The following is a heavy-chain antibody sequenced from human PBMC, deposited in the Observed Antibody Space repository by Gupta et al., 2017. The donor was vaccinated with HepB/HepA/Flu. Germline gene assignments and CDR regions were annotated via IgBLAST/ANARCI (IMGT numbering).Heavy chain of an antibody. J-gene: IGHJ4*02. CDR1: GSTPTGHY. CDR2: INAYNGDT. CDR3: AGRCDSDLDN. V-gene: IGHV1-2*02. D-gene: IGHD2-21*02. Sequence: QVQLVQSGAEVKKPGASVKVSCKASGSTPTGHYIPWVRQAPGQGLEWMGRINAYNGDTNFAQKLQGRGTMTRDTSIITAYMELSGLRSDDTAVYYCAGRCDSDLDNWGQGTLVTVSS.